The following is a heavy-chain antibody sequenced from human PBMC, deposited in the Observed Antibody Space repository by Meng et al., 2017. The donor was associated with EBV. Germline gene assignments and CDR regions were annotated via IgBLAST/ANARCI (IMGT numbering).Heavy chain of an antibody. Sequence: GERVQCGAEVQKPVSSVKVSCKASGGTFRSHAIRWVGQAPGEGLELMGGIIPIFGTANYAQKFQGRVTITADESTSTAYMELSSLRSEDTAVYYCARVSSTSCDYWGQGTLVTVSS. J-gene: IGHJ4*02. CDR2: IIPIFGTA. CDR1: GGTFRSHA. CDR3: ARVSSTSCDY. D-gene: IGHD2-2*01. V-gene: IGHV1-69*01.